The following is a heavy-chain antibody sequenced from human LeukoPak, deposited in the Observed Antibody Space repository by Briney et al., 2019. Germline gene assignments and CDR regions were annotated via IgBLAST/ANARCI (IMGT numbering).Heavy chain of an antibody. CDR1: GFSLSTSGMC. V-gene: IGHV2-70*11. CDR3: ARINYYDSSGYHPPDY. Sequence: SGPALVKPTQTLTLTCAFSGFSLSTSGMCVSWIRQPPGKALEWLARIDWDDDKYYSTSLKTRLTISKDTSKNQVVLTMTNMDPVDTATYYCARINYYDSSGYHPPDYWGQGTLVTVSS. CDR2: IDWDDDK. D-gene: IGHD3-22*01. J-gene: IGHJ4*02.